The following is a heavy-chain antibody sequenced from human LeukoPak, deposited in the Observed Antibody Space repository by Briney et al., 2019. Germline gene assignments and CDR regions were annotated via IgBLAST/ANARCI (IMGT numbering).Heavy chain of an antibody. D-gene: IGHD3-9*01. J-gene: IGHJ3*02. CDR1: GFTFSSYS. Sequence: TGGSLRLSCAASGFTFSSYSMNWVRQAPGKGLEWVSHISSRSSTIYDADSVKGRFTISRDNAKNSLFLQMNSLRAEDTAVYYCARDVQYYDILTGYYGAFDTWGQGTMVAVSS. CDR3: ARDVQYYDILTGYYGAFDT. CDR2: ISSRSSTI. V-gene: IGHV3-48*01.